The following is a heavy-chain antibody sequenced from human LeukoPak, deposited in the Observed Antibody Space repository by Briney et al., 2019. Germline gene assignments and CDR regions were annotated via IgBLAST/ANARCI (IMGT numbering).Heavy chain of an antibody. D-gene: IGHD4-17*01. Sequence: SETLSLTCAVYGGSFSGYYWSWIRQPPGKGLEWIGEINHSGSTNYNPSLKSRVTISVDTSKNQFSLKLSSVTAADTAVYYCARGAREYGEDFDYWGQGTLVTVSS. CDR1: GGSFSGYY. J-gene: IGHJ4*02. V-gene: IGHV4-34*01. CDR2: INHSGST. CDR3: ARGAREYGEDFDY.